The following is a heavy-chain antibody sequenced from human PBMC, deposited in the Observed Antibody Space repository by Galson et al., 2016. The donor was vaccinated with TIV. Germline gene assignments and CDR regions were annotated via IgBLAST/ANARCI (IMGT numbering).Heavy chain of an antibody. D-gene: IGHD2-2*01. V-gene: IGHV5-51*01. J-gene: IGHJ6*02. CDR2: IYPDDSDT. CDR3: ARGVVQATAISGMGV. Sequence: QSGAEAKKPGESLEISCKGSGYSLSSYWIAWVRQMPGKGLEWMGIIYPDDSDTTYSPSFQGQVTISVDQSISTAYLQWSSLKASDTAIYYCARGVVQATAISGMGVWGPGTTVTVS. CDR1: GYSLSSYW.